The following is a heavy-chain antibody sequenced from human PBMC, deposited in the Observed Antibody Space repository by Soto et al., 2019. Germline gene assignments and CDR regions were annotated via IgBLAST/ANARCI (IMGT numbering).Heavy chain of an antibody. D-gene: IGHD5-12*01. J-gene: IGHJ4*02. CDR3: AKDMGEGSGYESACFDY. CDR1: GFTFDDYA. Sequence: EVQLVESGGGLVQPGRSLRLSCAASGFTFDDYAMHWVRQAPGKGLEWVSGISWNSGSIGYADSVKGRFTISRDNAXNXXYLQMNSLRAEDTALYYCAKDMGEGSGYESACFDYWGQGTLVTVSS. V-gene: IGHV3-9*01. CDR2: ISWNSGSI.